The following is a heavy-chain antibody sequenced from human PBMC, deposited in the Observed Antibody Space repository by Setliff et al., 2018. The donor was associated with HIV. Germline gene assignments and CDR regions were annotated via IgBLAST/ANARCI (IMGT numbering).Heavy chain of an antibody. CDR1: GGSFSGYY. CDR3: ARVRGRYYYHYAMDV. J-gene: IGHJ6*02. V-gene: IGHV4-34*01. Sequence: SETLSLTCAVYGGSFSGYYWSWIRQPPGKGLEWIGEINDNGSTNYNPALKSRVTISVDTSKNQFSLKLSSVTAADTAVYYCARVRGRYYYHYAMDVWGQGTTVTVSS. D-gene: IGHD3-10*01. CDR2: INDNGST.